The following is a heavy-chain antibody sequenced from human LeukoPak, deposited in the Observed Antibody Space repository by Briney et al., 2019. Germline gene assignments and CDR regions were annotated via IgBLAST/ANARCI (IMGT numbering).Heavy chain of an antibody. J-gene: IGHJ4*02. D-gene: IGHD6-13*01. CDR2: ISAYNGNT. Sequence: ASVKVSCKASGYTFTLYDIHWVRQATGQGLEWMGWISAYNGNTNYAQKLQGRVTMTTDTSTSTAYMELSSLRSEDTAVYYCARDDRLRYSSSWYNFDYWGQGTLVTVSS. CDR1: GYTFTLYD. CDR3: ARDDRLRYSSSWYNFDY. V-gene: IGHV1-18*01.